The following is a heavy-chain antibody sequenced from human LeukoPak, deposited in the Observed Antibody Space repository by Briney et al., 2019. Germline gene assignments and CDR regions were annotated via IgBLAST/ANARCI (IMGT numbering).Heavy chain of an antibody. V-gene: IGHV3-23*01. CDR2: ISGSGGST. CDR1: GFTFSSYA. J-gene: IGHJ4*02. Sequence: GGSLRLSCAASGFTFSSYAMSWVRQAPGKGLEWVSAISGSGGSTYYADSVRGRFTISRDNSRNTLYLQMNSLRAEDTAVYHCVKGSKTSRPYYFDYWGQGTLVTVSS. CDR3: VKGSKTSRPYYFDY.